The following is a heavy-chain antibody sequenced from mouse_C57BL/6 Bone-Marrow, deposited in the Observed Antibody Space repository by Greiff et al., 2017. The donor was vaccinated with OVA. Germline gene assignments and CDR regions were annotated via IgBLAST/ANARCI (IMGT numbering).Heavy chain of an antibody. J-gene: IGHJ2*01. CDR1: GFTFSDYG. D-gene: IGHD1-1*01. CDR3: ARTYGSSYDY. CDR2: ISSGSSTI. V-gene: IGHV5-17*01. Sequence: EVKLMESGGGLVKPGGSLKLSCAASGFTFSDYGMHWVRQAPEKGLEWVAYISSGSSTIYYADTVKGRFTISSDNAKNTLFLQMTSLRSEDTAMYYCARTYGSSYDYWGQGTTLTVSS.